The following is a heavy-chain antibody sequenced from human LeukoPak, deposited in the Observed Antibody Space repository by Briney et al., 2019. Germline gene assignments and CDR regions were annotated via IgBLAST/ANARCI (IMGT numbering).Heavy chain of an antibody. CDR3: AGVEDAFDI. J-gene: IGHJ3*02. Sequence: ASVKVSCKASGYTLSNYDISWVRQAPGQGLEWMGWISVYNGNTNYEEKFQGRVTMTTDTTTTAYMELSSLRSDDTAIYYCAGVEDAFDIWGQGTMVTVSS. CDR1: GYTLSNYD. V-gene: IGHV1-18*01. CDR2: ISVYNGNT.